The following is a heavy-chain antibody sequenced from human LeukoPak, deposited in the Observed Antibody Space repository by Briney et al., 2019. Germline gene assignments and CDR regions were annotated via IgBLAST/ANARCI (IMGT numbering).Heavy chain of an antibody. D-gene: IGHD3-10*01. J-gene: IGHJ4*02. Sequence: ASVKVSCKTPGYTFTTYGISWVRQAPGQGLEWMGFISGSNGNTKYAQKVQGRVTMTTDTSTTTAYMEVRSLRSDDTAGYYCARDRDRMVQGVTALFDYWGQGTLVTVSS. CDR1: GYTFTTYG. V-gene: IGHV1-18*04. CDR2: ISGSNGNT. CDR3: ARDRDRMVQGVTALFDY.